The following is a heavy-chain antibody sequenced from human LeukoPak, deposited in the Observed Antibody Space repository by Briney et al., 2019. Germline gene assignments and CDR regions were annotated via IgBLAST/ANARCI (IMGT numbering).Heavy chain of an antibody. D-gene: IGHD4-17*01. Sequence: ASVKVSCKASGYTFTSYDINWVRQAPGQGLEWMGWISTYNGNTNYAQKLQGRVTMTTDTSTSTAYMELRSLRSDDTAVYYCARTPPGPTVTTCGYWGQGTLVTVSS. CDR3: ARTPPGPTVTTCGY. V-gene: IGHV1-18*01. CDR2: ISTYNGNT. CDR1: GYTFTSYD. J-gene: IGHJ4*02.